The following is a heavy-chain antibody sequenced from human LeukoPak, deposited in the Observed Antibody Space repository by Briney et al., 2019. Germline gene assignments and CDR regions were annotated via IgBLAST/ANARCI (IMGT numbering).Heavy chain of an antibody. CDR3: ARDGYYYDSSGYYATDY. Sequence: SETLSLTCTVSGGSISSSSYYWGWIRQPPGKGLEWIGSIYYSGSTYYNPSLKSRVTMSVDTSKNQFSLKLSSVTAADTAVYYCARDGYYYDSSGYYATDYWGQGTLVTVSS. V-gene: IGHV4-39*07. J-gene: IGHJ4*02. D-gene: IGHD3-22*01. CDR2: IYYSGST. CDR1: GGSISSSSYY.